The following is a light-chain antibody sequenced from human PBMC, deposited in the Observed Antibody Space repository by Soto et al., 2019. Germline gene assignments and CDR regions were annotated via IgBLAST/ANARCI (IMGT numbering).Light chain of an antibody. V-gene: IGKV1-39*01. J-gene: IGKJ2*01. CDR1: QSISTY. CDR3: QQSYSTQYT. CDR2: AAS. Sequence: DIQMTQSPSSLSASVGDRVTITCRASQSISTYLNWYQHKPGKSPKVLIYAASSLQSGVPSRFSGSGSGTDFTLPISSLQPEDFATYFCQQSYSTQYTFGQGTKLEIK.